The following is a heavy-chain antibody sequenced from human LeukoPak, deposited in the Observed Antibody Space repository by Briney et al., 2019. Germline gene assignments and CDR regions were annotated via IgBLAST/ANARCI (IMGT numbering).Heavy chain of an antibody. J-gene: IGHJ6*03. CDR1: GGSINSGSYY. V-gene: IGHV4-61*02. Sequence: PSQTLSLTCTVSGGSINSGSYYWSWIRQPAGKGLEWIGRIYTSGSTNYNPSLKSRVTISVDTSKNQFSLKLSSVTAADTAVYYCARGSHCTNGVCPYYYYYMDVWGKGTTVTVSS. CDR2: IYTSGST. CDR3: ARGSHCTNGVCPYYYYYMDV. D-gene: IGHD2-8*01.